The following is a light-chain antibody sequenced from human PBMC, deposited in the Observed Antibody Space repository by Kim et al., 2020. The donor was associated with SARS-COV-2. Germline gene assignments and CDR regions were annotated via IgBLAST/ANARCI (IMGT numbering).Light chain of an antibody. CDR3: QQYYSYPTST. V-gene: IGKV1-8*01. Sequence: AIRITQSPSSLSAPTGDRVTITCRASQGISSYLAWYQQKPGKAPKLLIYAASTLQSGVPSRFSGSGSGTDFSLTISCLQSEDFATYYCQQYYSYPTSTFGQGTKLEI. CDR2: AAS. J-gene: IGKJ2*01. CDR1: QGISSY.